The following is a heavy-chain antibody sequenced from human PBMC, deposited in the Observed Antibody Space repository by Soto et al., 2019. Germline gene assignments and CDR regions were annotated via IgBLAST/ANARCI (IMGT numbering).Heavy chain of an antibody. V-gene: IGHV1-8*01. CDR3: AGVQSNWFDP. CDR2: MNPNSGNT. J-gene: IGHJ5*02. CDR1: GYSFDDHD. Sequence: ASVKVSCKASGYSFDDHDINWVRQATGQGLEWMGWMNPNSGNTGYAQKFQGRITMTTDTSMSTAYMELSSLRSDDTAVYYCAGVQSNWFDPWGQGTLVTV.